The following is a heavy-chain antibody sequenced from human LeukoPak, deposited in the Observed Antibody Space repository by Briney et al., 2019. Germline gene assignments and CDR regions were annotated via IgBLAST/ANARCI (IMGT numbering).Heavy chain of an antibody. Sequence: GASVKVSCKASGYTFTGYYMHWVRQAPGQGLEWMGWINPNSGGTNYAQKFQGRVTMTRDTSISTAYMELSRPRSDDTAVYYCASGCSGGSCYSWDYWGQGTLVTVSS. J-gene: IGHJ4*02. D-gene: IGHD2-15*01. CDR3: ASGCSGGSCYSWDY. V-gene: IGHV1-2*02. CDR2: INPNSGGT. CDR1: GYTFTGYY.